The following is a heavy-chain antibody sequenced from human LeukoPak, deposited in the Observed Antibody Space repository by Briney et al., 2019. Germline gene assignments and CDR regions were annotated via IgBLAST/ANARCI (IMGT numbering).Heavy chain of an antibody. CDR2: IKSKTDGGTT. J-gene: IGHJ3*02. V-gene: IGHV3-15*01. D-gene: IGHD3-22*01. CDR1: GFTFSNAW. Sequence: PGGSLRLSCAASGFTFSNAWMSWVRQAPGKELEWVGRIKSKTDGGTTDYAAPVKGRFTISRDDSKNTLYLQMNSLKTEDTAVYYCTTNYYDSSDDAFDIWGQGTMVTVSS. CDR3: TTNYYDSSDDAFDI.